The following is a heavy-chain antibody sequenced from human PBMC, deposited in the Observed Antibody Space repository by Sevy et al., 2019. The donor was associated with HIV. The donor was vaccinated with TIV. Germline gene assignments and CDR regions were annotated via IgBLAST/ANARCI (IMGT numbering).Heavy chain of an antibody. J-gene: IGHJ6*02. V-gene: IGHV3-11*06. D-gene: IGHD6-19*01. CDR3: ARDSGYSSGWYIRLYGMDV. Sequence: GGSLRLSCAASGFTFSDYYMSWIRQAPGKGLEWVSYISSSSYTNYADSVKGRFTISRDKAKNSLYLQMNSLRAEDTAVYYCARDSGYSSGWYIRLYGMDVWGQGTTVTVSS. CDR1: GFTFSDYY. CDR2: ISSSSYT.